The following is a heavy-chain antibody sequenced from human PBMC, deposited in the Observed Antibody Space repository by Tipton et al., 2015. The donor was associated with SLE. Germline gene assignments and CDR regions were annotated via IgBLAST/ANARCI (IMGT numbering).Heavy chain of an antibody. D-gene: IGHD6-13*01. Sequence: GSLRLSCAASGFTFSSYSMNWVRQAPGKGLEWVSSISSSSSYIYYADSVKGRFTISRDNAKNSLYLQMNSLRAEDTAVYYCARDLRQQQDFGWYFDLWGRGTQVTVSS. J-gene: IGHJ2*01. V-gene: IGHV3-21*04. CDR1: GFTFSSYS. CDR3: ARDLRQQQDFGWYFDL. CDR2: ISSSSSYI.